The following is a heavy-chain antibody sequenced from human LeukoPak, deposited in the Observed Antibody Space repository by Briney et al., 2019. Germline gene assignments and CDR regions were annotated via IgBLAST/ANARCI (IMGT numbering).Heavy chain of an antibody. CDR1: GFTFSDHY. J-gene: IGHJ3*02. CDR2: TRNKANSYTT. Sequence: GGSLRLSCAASGFTFSDHYMDWVRQAPGKGLEWVGRTRNKANSYTTEYAASVKGRFTISRDDARNSLYLQMNSLKTEDTAVYYCARDPGSLGAFDIWGQGTTVTVSS. D-gene: IGHD2-15*01. CDR3: ARDPGSLGAFDI. V-gene: IGHV3-72*01.